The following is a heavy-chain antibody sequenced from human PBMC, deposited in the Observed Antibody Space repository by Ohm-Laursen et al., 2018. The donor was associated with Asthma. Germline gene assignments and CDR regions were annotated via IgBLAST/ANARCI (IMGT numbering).Heavy chain of an antibody. Sequence: SSLRLSCSASGFTFSSYGMHWVRQAPGKGLEWVAVISYDGSNKYYADSVKGRFTISRDNSKNTLYLQMNSLRAEDTAVYYCAKGLSRFLEWLSENWGQGTLVTVSS. CDR3: AKGLSRFLEWLSEN. D-gene: IGHD3-3*01. J-gene: IGHJ4*02. V-gene: IGHV3-30*18. CDR1: GFTFSSYG. CDR2: ISYDGSNK.